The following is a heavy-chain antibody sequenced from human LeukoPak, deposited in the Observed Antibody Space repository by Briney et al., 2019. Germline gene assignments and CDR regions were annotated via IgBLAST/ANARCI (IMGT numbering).Heavy chain of an antibody. D-gene: IGHD6-13*01. CDR2: INWNGGST. V-gene: IGHV3-20*04. CDR3: ARDGNVAAAAYYFDH. CDR1: GFTFDDYG. J-gene: IGHJ4*02. Sequence: GGSLRLSCAASGFTFDDYGMSWVRHAPGRGREWVSGINWNGGSTGYADSVKGRFTISRDNPKNTLYLQMNSLRSEDTAVYFCARDGNVAAAAYYFDHWGQGTLVTVSS.